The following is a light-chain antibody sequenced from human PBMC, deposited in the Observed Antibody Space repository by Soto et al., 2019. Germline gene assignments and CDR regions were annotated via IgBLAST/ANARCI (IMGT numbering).Light chain of an antibody. CDR1: RTDVGSQNL. CDR2: EYT. CDR3: CSYTTSSTYV. V-gene: IGLV2-14*02. Sequence: QSVLTQPPSVSGSPGQSITISCTGTRTDVGSQNLVHWYQQYAGKAPKLIIYEYTHRPSGVSNRFSGSKSGNTASLTVSGLQAEDDDDYYCCSYTTSSTYVFGTGTKLTVL. J-gene: IGLJ1*01.